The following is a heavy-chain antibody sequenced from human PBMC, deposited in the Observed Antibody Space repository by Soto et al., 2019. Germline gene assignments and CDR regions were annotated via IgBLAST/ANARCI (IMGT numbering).Heavy chain of an antibody. V-gene: IGHV3-30*18. Sequence: QVQLVESGGGVVQPGRSLRLSCAVSGFTFRNYAMHWVRQAPGKGLEWVAIISSDGSNQNYADSVKGRFTISRDNPKNTLYLQMNSLRAEDTAVYHCAKDYGRCSGGSCNRANCFDPWGQGTLVTVSS. CDR2: ISSDGSNQ. J-gene: IGHJ5*02. CDR1: GFTFRNYA. D-gene: IGHD2-15*01. CDR3: AKDYGRCSGGSCNRANCFDP.